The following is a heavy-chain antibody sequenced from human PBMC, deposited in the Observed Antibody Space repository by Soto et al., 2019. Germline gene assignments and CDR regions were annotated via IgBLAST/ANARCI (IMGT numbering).Heavy chain of an antibody. D-gene: IGHD1-1*01. CDR2: IYATGTT. V-gene: IGHV4-4*07. J-gene: IGHJ5*02. CDR3: VRDGTKTLRAWFDP. Sequence: PAETLSLTCTVSGASIRGFYWSWIRKSAGKGLEWIGRIYATGTTDYNPSLKSRVMMSVDTSKKQFSLKLRSVTAADTAVYYCVRDGTKTLRAWFDPWGQGISVTVSS. CDR1: GASIRGFY.